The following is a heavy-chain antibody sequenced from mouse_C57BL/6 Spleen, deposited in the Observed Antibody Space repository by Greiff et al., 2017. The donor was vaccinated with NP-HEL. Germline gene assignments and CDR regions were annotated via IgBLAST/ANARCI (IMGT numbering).Heavy chain of an antibody. Sequence: VKLQESGPGLVQPSQSLSITCTVSGFSLTSYGVHWVRQSPGKGLEWLGVIWSGGSTDYNAAFISRLSISKDNSKSQVFFKMNSLQADDTAIYYCARRRGYYGYDDAMDYWGQGTSVTVSS. D-gene: IGHD2-2*01. V-gene: IGHV2-2*01. J-gene: IGHJ4*01. CDR2: IWSGGST. CDR1: GFSLTSYG. CDR3: ARRRGYYGYDDAMDY.